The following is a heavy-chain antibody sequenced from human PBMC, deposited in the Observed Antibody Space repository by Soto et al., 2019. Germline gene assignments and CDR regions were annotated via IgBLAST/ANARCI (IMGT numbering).Heavy chain of an antibody. V-gene: IGHV4-59*11. CDR3: ARSFMVPVDYFDS. CDR1: GTALDSHC. D-gene: IGHD3-10*01. Sequence: SVTLSRTWPFAGTALDSHCGSLLRPPHGKGLEWIGQVFYSGSTNYNPSLKSRVTISINTSTKQFSLKLTSVSAADTAVYYCARSFMVPVDYFDSWGQGTGVNVSS. CDR2: VFYSGST. J-gene: IGHJ4*02.